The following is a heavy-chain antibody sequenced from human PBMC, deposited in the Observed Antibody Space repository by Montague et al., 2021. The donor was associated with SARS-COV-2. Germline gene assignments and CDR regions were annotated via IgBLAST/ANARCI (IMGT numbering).Heavy chain of an antibody. D-gene: IGHD1-14*01. J-gene: IGHJ3*02. CDR1: GASVGSSD. Sequence: SETLSLTCTVSGASVGSSDWRWIRQSPGQGLEWIGYFYSVGSTDYNPSLKRRATISRDTSKNQFSLKVRSVTAADTAVYYCSSGTMTADAFDIWGQGTMVTVSS. V-gene: IGHV4-59*02. CDR3: SSGTMTADAFDI. CDR2: FYSVGST.